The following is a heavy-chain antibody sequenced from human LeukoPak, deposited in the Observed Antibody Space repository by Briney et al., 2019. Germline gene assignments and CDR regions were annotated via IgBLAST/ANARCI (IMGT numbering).Heavy chain of an antibody. Sequence: GGSLRLSCAAPGLTFEGSAMHWVRQVPGKGLEWVSSISWNSVSVMYADSVKGRFTISRDNAKNSLFLQMNSLRVEDTALYYCAKRGYKYGYDDAFDIWGQGTMVTVSS. CDR1: GLTFEGSA. V-gene: IGHV3-9*01. J-gene: IGHJ3*02. CDR2: ISWNSVSV. CDR3: AKRGYKYGYDDAFDI. D-gene: IGHD5-18*01.